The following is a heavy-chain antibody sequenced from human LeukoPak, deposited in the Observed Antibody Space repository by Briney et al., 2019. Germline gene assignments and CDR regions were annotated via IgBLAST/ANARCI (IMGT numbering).Heavy chain of an antibody. CDR2: ISGGGGST. J-gene: IGHJ4*02. CDR1: GFTFSSYA. Sequence: GGSLRLSCAASGFTFSSYAMSWVRQAPGKGLEWVSAISGGGGSTYYADSVKGRFTISRDNSKNTLYLQMNSLRAEDTAVYYCAKDRVKSVDTATFYYFDYWGQGTLVTVSS. CDR3: AKDRVKSVDTATFYYFDY. V-gene: IGHV3-23*01. D-gene: IGHD5-18*01.